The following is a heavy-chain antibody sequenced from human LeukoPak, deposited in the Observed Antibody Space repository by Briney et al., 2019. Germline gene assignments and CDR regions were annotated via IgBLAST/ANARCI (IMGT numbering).Heavy chain of an antibody. Sequence: GGSLRLSCAASGFTFSSYSMNWVRQAPGKGLEWVSYINSGSSYMYYPDSVKGRFTISRDNAKNSLYLQMDCLRDEDTAVYYCAREDDDWGPNTFDVWGQGTVVTVSS. V-gene: IGHV3-48*02. CDR2: INSGSSYM. D-gene: IGHD7-27*01. J-gene: IGHJ3*01. CDR3: AREDDDWGPNTFDV. CDR1: GFTFSSYS.